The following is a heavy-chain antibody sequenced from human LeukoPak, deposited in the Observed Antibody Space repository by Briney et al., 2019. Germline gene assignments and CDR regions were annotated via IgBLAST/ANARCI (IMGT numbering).Heavy chain of an antibody. V-gene: IGHV3-30*02. D-gene: IGHD2-15*01. J-gene: IGHJ5*02. Sequence: GGSLRLSCAASGITFSTSGMHWVRQAPGRGLEWVAFMRHDGSNEKYADSVKGRFTISRDNSKNTLYLQMNSLIVEDTAVYYCAKDRTVVVTACGGWFDPWGQGTLVTVSS. CDR2: MRHDGSNE. CDR3: AKDRTVVVTACGGWFDP. CDR1: GITFSTSG.